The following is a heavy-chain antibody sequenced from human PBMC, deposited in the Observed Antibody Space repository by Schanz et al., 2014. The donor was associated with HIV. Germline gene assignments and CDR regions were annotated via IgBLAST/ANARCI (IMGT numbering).Heavy chain of an antibody. D-gene: IGHD5-18*01. Sequence: QVQLVQSGAEVKKPGSSVKVSCKASGGPFSRHAINWVRQAPGQGLEWMGGIIPIFGTANYAQKFQGRVTITADESTSTAYMELSSLRSEDTAVYYCASGRFDTVIWWGDAFLIWGRGTMVTVSS. CDR2: IIPIFGTA. CDR1: GGPFSRHA. J-gene: IGHJ3*02. V-gene: IGHV1-69*01. CDR3: ASGRFDTVIWWGDAFLI.